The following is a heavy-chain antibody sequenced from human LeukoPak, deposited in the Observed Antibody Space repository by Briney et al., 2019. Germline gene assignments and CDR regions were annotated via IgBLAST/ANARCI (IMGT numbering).Heavy chain of an antibody. D-gene: IGHD3-10*01. V-gene: IGHV1-3*01. CDR3: ARVKFPYGSGSYYKGPYFDY. CDR2: INAGNGNT. J-gene: IGHJ4*02. CDR1: GYTFTSYA. Sequence: ASVKVSCKASGYTFTSYAMHWVRQAPGQRLEWMGWINAGNGNTKYSQKFQGRVTITRDTSASTAYMELSSLRSEDTAVYYCARVKFPYGSGSYYKGPYFDYWGQGTLVTVSS.